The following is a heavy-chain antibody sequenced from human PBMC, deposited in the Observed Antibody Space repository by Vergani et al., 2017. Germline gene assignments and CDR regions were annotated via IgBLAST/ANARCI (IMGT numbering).Heavy chain of an antibody. CDR2: ISRSSDYI. V-gene: IGHV3-21*01. J-gene: IGHJ2*01. Sequence: EVQLVESGGGLVKPGKSLRLACAASGFTVSSYSMNWVRQTPGKGLEWVASISRSSDYISYADSVKGRFTISRDNAEISLYLQLNSLRDEDTAVYYCVRLPRGPWNFDLWGRGTLITVSS. CDR3: VRLPRGPWNFDL. CDR1: GFTVSSYS.